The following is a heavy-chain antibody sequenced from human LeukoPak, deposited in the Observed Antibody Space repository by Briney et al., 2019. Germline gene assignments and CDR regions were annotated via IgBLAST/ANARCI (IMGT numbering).Heavy chain of an antibody. V-gene: IGHV4-34*01. Sequence: SETLSLTCAVYGGSFSGYYWSWIRQPPGKGLEWIGEINHSGSTNYNPSLKSRVTISVDTSKNQFSLKLSSVTAADTAVYYCAREGPYYYDSSGYPFDPWGQGTLVTVSS. CDR3: AREGPYYYDSSGYPFDP. D-gene: IGHD3-22*01. CDR2: INHSGST. CDR1: GGSFSGYY. J-gene: IGHJ5*02.